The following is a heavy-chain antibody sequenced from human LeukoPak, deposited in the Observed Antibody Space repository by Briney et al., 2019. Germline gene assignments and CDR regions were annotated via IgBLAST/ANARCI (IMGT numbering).Heavy chain of an antibody. J-gene: IGHJ5*02. CDR2: IYHSGST. Sequence: SETLSFTCTVSGYSISSGYYWGWVRQPPGKGLEWIGNIYHSGSTYYNPSLKSRVTISVDTSKNQFSLKVYSVTAADTAVYYRARTYSNPNRFDPWGQGTLVTVSS. CDR1: GYSISSGYY. D-gene: IGHD4-11*01. V-gene: IGHV4-38-2*02. CDR3: ARTYSNPNRFDP.